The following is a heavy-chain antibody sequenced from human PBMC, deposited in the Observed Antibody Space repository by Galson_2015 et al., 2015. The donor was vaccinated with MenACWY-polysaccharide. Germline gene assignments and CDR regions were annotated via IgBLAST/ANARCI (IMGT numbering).Heavy chain of an antibody. CDR2: ISDDGTSK. CDR3: ARVFSGPAAIPVSYYFYYMDV. V-gene: IGHV3-30-3*01. J-gene: IGHJ6*03. CDR1: GFAFSGYA. Sequence: SLRLSCAASGFAFSGYAIKWVRQAPGKGLEWVAVISDDGTSKYHADSVKGRFTISRDNSKNMLYLQMNNLRTEDTAVYYCARVFSGPAAIPVSYYFYYMDVWGKGTTVTVSS. D-gene: IGHD2-2*02.